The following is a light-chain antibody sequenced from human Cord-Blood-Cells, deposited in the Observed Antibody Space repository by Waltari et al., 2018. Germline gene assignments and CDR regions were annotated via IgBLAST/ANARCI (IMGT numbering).Light chain of an antibody. V-gene: IGLV2-14*01. Sequence: QSALTQPASVSGSPGQSITISCTGTSSDVGGYNYVSWYQQHPGKAPKLMIYDVSNRPSGVSNRFAGSQSGNTASLTISGLHAEDEAYYYCSSYTSSSTRVFGGGPKLTVL. CDR2: DVS. CDR1: SSDVGGYNY. J-gene: IGLJ3*02. CDR3: SSYTSSSTRV.